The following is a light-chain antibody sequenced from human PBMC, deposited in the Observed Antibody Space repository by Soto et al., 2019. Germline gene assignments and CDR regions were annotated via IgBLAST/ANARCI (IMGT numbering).Light chain of an antibody. Sequence: DIVMTQSPDSLAVSLGERATINCKSSQSVLYNFNNKKYLAWYQQKPGQPPKLLIYWTSTRESGVPARFSGSGSGTDFTLTIGSLQAEDVAIYYCQQYYSIQSTFGQGTRLEIK. CDR2: WTS. J-gene: IGKJ5*01. V-gene: IGKV4-1*01. CDR3: QQYYSIQST. CDR1: QSVLYNFNNKKY.